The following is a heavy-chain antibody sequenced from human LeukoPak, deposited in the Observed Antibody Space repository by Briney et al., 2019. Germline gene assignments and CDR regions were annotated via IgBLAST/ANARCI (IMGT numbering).Heavy chain of an antibody. V-gene: IGHV4-59*01. Sequence: SETLSLTCTVSGGSISSYYWSWIRQPPGKGLEWIGYIYYSGSTNYNPSLKSRVTISVDTSKNQFSLKLSSVTAADTAVYYCARVSVGATPYFDYWGQGTLVTVSS. CDR1: GGSISSYY. CDR2: IYYSGST. CDR3: ARVSVGATPYFDY. J-gene: IGHJ4*02. D-gene: IGHD1-26*01.